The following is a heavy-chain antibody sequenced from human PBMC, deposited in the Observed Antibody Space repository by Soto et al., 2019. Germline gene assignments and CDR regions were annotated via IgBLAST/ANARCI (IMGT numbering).Heavy chain of an antibody. CDR3: TRSSSGAAEI. Sequence: GGSLRLSCAASGFTFSNYWMRWVRQAPGKGLEWVASITGDGSERFYVDSVKGRFTISRDNARNSLDLQMNSLRAEDTAVYYCTRSSSGAAEIWGQGTMVTVS. J-gene: IGHJ3*02. CDR2: ITGDGSER. V-gene: IGHV3-7*01. CDR1: GFTFSNYW. D-gene: IGHD6-6*01.